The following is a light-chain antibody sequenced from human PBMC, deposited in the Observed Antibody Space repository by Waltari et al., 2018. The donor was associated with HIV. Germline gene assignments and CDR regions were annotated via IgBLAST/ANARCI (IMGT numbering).Light chain of an antibody. V-gene: IGLV1-47*01. CDR2: RNN. CDR3: ATWDDTLSGHVV. Sequence: QSVLTQPPSASGTPGQRITLSCSGSSSNIGSNYVYWYQQLPGTAPKLLIHRNNQRPSGVPDRFSGSKSGTSASLAISGLRSEDEADYYCATWDDTLSGHVVFGGGTKLNVL. CDR1: SSNIGSNY. J-gene: IGLJ2*01.